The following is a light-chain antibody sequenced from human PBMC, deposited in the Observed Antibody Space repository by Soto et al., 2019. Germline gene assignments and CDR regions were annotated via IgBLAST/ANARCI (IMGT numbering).Light chain of an antibody. CDR1: QTISSW. V-gene: IGKV1-5*03. J-gene: IGKJ1*01. CDR3: QHYNSYSEA. CDR2: KAS. Sequence: DIQMTQSPSTLSGSVGDRVTITCRSSQTISSWLAWYQQKPGKAAKLLIYKASTLKSGVPSRFSGSGSGTEFTLTISSLQPDYFATYYCQHYNSYSEAFGQGTKVDIK.